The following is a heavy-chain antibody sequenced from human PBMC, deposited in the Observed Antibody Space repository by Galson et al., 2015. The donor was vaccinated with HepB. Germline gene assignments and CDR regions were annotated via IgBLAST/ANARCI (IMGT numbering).Heavy chain of an antibody. Sequence: SVKVSCKASGGTFRSYAISWVRQAPGQGLEWMGGITPIFGRANYAQKFQGRVTITADESTSTAYMELSSLRSEDTAVYYCARGRPWATSTYNWFDPWGQGTLVTVSS. CDR1: GGTFRSYA. V-gene: IGHV1-69*13. CDR3: ARGRPWATSTYNWFDP. J-gene: IGHJ5*02. D-gene: IGHD5-12*01. CDR2: ITPIFGRA.